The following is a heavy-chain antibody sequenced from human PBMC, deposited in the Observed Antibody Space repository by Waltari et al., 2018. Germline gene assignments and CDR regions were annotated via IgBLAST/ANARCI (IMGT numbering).Heavy chain of an antibody. CDR3: AMGSSTGWFDP. J-gene: IGHJ5*02. CDR1: GYTFTGYY. CDR2: INPNRGGK. V-gene: IGHV1-2*02. Sequence: QVQLVQSGAEVKKPGASVKVSCKASGYTFTGYYMHWVRQAPGQGLEWMGWINPNRGGKNYAQKFQGRVTMTRDTSISTAYMELSRLRSDDTAVYYCAMGSSTGWFDPWGQGTLVTVSS. D-gene: IGHD1-26*01.